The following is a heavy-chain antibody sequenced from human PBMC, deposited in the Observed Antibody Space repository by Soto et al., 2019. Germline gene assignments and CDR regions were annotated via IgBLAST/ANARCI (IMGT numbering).Heavy chain of an antibody. D-gene: IGHD6-13*01. CDR1: GGTFSSYT. CDR2: IIPILGIA. Sequence: ASVKVSCKASGGTFSSYTISWVRQAPGQGLEWMGRIIPILGIANYAQKFQGRVTITADKSTSTAYMELSSLRSEDTAVYYCARVGRLPIIADYYYGMDVWGQGTTVTVSS. J-gene: IGHJ6*02. CDR3: ARVGRLPIIADYYYGMDV. V-gene: IGHV1-69*02.